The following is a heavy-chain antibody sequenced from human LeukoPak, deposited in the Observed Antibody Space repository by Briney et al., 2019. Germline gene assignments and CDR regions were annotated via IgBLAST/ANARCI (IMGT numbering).Heavy chain of an antibody. Sequence: SGGSLRLSCAASGFTFSSYAMSWVRQAPGKGPEWVSSLSSGGGDTYYADSVNGRFTISRDNSKKTLYLQMNSLRAEDTAVYYCAKDRYYDSRRAYDYWGQGTLVTVSS. CDR3: AKDRYYDSRRAYDY. J-gene: IGHJ4*02. V-gene: IGHV3-23*01. CDR1: GFTFSSYA. D-gene: IGHD3-22*01. CDR2: LSSGGGDT.